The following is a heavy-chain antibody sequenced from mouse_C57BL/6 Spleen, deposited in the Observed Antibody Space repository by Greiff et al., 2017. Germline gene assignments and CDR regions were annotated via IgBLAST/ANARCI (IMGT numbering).Heavy chain of an antibody. V-gene: IGHV14-4*01. CDR1: GFNIKDDY. D-gene: IGHD1-1*01. Sequence: VQLKESGAELVRPGASVKLSCTASGFNIKDDYMHWVKQRPEQGLEWIGWIDPENGDTEYASKFQGKATITADTSSNTAYLQLSSLTSEDTAVYYCTTLTTVVAKGFAYWGQGTLVTVSA. CDR2: IDPENGDT. J-gene: IGHJ3*01. CDR3: TTLTTVVAKGFAY.